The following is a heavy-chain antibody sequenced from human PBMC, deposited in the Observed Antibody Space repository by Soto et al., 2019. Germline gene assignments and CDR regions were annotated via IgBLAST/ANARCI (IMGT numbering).Heavy chain of an antibody. CDR3: ERDLPLNYYDGTFSYYAMDV. CDR1: GGTFSSHA. J-gene: IGHJ6*02. Sequence: QVQLVQSGAEVKKPGSSVKVSCKASGGTFSSHAISWVRQAPGQGLEWMGGIIPFFKATNYAQKFQGRVTISADDSTSRAYMDLYSLRSEDTAVYYCERDLPLNYYDGTFSYYAMDVWGQGTTVTVSS. V-gene: IGHV1-69*01. CDR2: IIPFFKAT. D-gene: IGHD3-16*01.